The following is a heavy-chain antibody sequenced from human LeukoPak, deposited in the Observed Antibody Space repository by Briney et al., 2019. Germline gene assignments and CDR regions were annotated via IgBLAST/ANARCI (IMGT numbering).Heavy chain of an antibody. V-gene: IGHV4-39*07. CDR3: ARGMIAVAGDDAFDI. J-gene: IGHJ3*02. Sequence: SETLSLTCTVSGGSISSSSYYWGWIRQPPGKGLEWIGSIYYSGSTYYNPSLKSRVTISVDTSKNQFSLKLSSVTAAGTAVYYCARGMIAVAGDDAFDIWGQGTMVTVSS. CDR2: IYYSGST. D-gene: IGHD6-19*01. CDR1: GGSISSSSYY.